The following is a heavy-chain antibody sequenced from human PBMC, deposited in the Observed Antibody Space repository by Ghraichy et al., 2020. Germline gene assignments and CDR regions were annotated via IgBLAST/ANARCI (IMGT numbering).Heavy chain of an antibody. CDR3: ARVGHSDYYDSSGRYFDY. CDR1: GYTFTSYG. Sequence: ASVKVSCKASGYTFTSYGISWVRQAPGQGLEWMGWISAYNGNTNYAQKLQGRVTMTTDTSTSTAYMELRSLRSDDTAVYYCARVGHSDYYDSSGRYFDYWGQGTLVTVSS. J-gene: IGHJ4*02. CDR2: ISAYNGNT. D-gene: IGHD3-22*01. V-gene: IGHV1-18*04.